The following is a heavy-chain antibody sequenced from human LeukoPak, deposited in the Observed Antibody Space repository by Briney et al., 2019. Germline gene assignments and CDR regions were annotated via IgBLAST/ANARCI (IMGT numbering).Heavy chain of an antibody. CDR3: ARDPVYPYYYYMDV. D-gene: IGHD2-2*01. CDR1: GFTFSSYG. Sequence: PGGSLRLSCAASGFTFSSYGMSWVRQAPGKGLEWVSAISGSGGSTYYADSVKGRFTISRDNAKNSLYLQMNSLRAEDTAVYYCARDPVYPYYYYMDVWGKGTTVTVSS. J-gene: IGHJ6*03. V-gene: IGHV3-23*01. CDR2: ISGSGGST.